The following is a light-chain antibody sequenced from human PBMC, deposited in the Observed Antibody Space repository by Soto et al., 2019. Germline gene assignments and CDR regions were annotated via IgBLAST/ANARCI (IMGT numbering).Light chain of an antibody. J-gene: IGKJ2*01. V-gene: IGKV2-30*02. CDR3: MQGTHWPRT. CDR1: QSLVHSDGNTY. CDR2: KVS. Sequence: DVVMTQSPLSLPVTLGQPASISCRSSQSLVHSDGNTYLNWFQQRPGQSPRRIIYKVSNRDSGVPDRFSGSGSGTDFTLKISRMEAEDVGVYYCMQGTHWPRTFGQGTKLEIK.